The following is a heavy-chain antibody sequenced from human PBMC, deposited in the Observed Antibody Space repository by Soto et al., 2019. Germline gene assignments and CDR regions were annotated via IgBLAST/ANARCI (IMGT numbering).Heavy chain of an antibody. CDR3: ATEAAAGKGY. D-gene: IGHD6-13*01. CDR1: GGTFSSYA. J-gene: IGHJ4*02. Sequence: QVQLVQSGAEVKKPGSSVKVSCKASGGTFSSYAISWVRQAPGQGLEWMGGIIPIFGSANYAQRFQGRVTDTADESTGTAYMELSRLESEGTAVYYCATEAAAGKGYWGQGTLVTVSS. CDR2: IIPIFGSA. V-gene: IGHV1-69*01.